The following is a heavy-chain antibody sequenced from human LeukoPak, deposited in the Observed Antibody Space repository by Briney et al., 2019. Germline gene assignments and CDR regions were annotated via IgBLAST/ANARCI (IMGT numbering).Heavy chain of an antibody. V-gene: IGHV4-34*01. CDR2: INHSGST. D-gene: IGHD6-19*01. J-gene: IGHJ4*02. CDR1: GGSFSGYY. Sequence: SETLSLTCAVYGGSFSGYYWSWIRQPPGKGLEWIGEINHSGSTNYNPSLKSRVTISVDTSKNQFSLKLSSVTAADTAVYYCARMTSSGWHAAGYYFDYWGQGTLVTVSS. CDR3: ARMTSSGWHAAGYYFDY.